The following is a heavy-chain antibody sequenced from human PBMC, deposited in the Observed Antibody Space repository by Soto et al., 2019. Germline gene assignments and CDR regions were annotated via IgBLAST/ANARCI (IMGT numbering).Heavy chain of an antibody. J-gene: IGHJ4*02. CDR3: ALQFEPLRSCYGTRSYYYLDV. Sequence: PGESPKISRKGSGYSFTSYWISWVRQMPVKGLEWMGRIDPSDSYTNYSPSFQGHVTISADKSMSTAYLQWSSLKASDTAMYYCALQFEPLRSCYGTRSYYYLDVWGQGTLVTVSS. CDR1: GYSFTSYW. CDR2: IDPSDSYT. V-gene: IGHV5-10-1*01. D-gene: IGHD3-10*01.